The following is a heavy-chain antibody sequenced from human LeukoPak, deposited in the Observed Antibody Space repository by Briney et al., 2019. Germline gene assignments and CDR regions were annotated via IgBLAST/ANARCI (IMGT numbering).Heavy chain of an antibody. CDR3: AKRSGYSGYDYDY. CDR2: ISGSGGST. J-gene: IGHJ4*02. Sequence: GGSLILSCVASGFTFSSYAMSWVRQAPGKGLEWVSAISGSGGSTYYADSVKGRFTISRDNSKNTLYLQMNSLRAEDTAVYYCAKRSGYSGYDYDYWGQGTLVTVSS. D-gene: IGHD5-12*01. CDR1: GFTFSSYA. V-gene: IGHV3-23*01.